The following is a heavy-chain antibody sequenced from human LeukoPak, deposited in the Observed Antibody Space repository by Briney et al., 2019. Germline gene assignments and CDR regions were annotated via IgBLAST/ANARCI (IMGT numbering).Heavy chain of an antibody. Sequence: GGSLRLSCAASGFTFSTYDMRWVRQAPGKGLEWVSASSGSGGSTYYADSVKGRFTISRDNSKNTLYLQMNSLRAEDTAVYYCARVSWFYVTSGSDYWGPGALVTVSS. CDR2: SSGSGGST. CDR3: ARVSWFYVTSGSDY. CDR1: GFTFSTYD. D-gene: IGHD6-19*01. J-gene: IGHJ4*02. V-gene: IGHV3-23*01.